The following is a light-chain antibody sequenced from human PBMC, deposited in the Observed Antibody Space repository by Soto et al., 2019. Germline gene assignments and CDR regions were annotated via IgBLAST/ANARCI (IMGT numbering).Light chain of an antibody. J-gene: IGKJ2*01. CDR1: QSVSSY. CDR2: DAS. CDR3: QQRSNWPRPKYT. V-gene: IGKV3-11*01. Sequence: EIVLTQSPATLSLSPGERATLSCRASQSVSSYLAWYQQKPGQAPRLLIYDASNRATGIPARFSGSGSGTDFTLTISSLEPEDFAVYYSQQRSNWPRPKYTFGQGTKLEIK.